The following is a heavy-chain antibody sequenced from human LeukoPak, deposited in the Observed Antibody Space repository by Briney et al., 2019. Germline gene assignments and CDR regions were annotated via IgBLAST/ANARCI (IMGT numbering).Heavy chain of an antibody. CDR2: INPNSGGT. V-gene: IGHV1-2*02. CDR3: ARGDYDILTGYYLYYFDY. CDR1: GYIFTGYY. D-gene: IGHD3-9*01. Sequence: GASVKVSCKASGYIFTGYYMHWVRQAPGQGLEWMGWINPNSGGTNYAQKFQGRVTMTRDTSISTAYMELSRLRSDDTAVYYCARGDYDILTGYYLYYFDYWGQGTLVTVSS. J-gene: IGHJ4*02.